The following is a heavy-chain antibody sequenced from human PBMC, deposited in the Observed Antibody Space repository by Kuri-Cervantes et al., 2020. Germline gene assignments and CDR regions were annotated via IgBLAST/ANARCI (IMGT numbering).Heavy chain of an antibody. J-gene: IGHJ4*02. V-gene: IGHV3-21*01. CDR3: ARALAAAGLFDY. D-gene: IGHD6-13*01. CDR1: GFTFSSYS. Sequence: GGSLRLSCAASGFTFSSYSMNWVRQAPGKELEWVSSISSSSSYIYYADSVKGRFTISRDNAKNSLYLQMNSLRAEDTAVYYCARALAAAGLFDYWGQGTLVTVSS. CDR2: ISSSSSYI.